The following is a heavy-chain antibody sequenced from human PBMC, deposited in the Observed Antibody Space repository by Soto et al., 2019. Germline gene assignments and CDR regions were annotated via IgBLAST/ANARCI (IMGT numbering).Heavy chain of an antibody. Sequence: GSLRLSCAASGFTFSRHWMHWVRQVAGEGLVWVSRINTDGSETNYADSVKGRFTVSRDNAKNMQYLQMNSLRVEDTATYYCAHRVNMARGPYNYFGPWGQGTLVTVSS. D-gene: IGHD3-10*01. CDR3: AHRVNMARGPYNYFGP. J-gene: IGHJ5*02. CDR1: GFTFSRHW. CDR2: INTDGSET. V-gene: IGHV3-74*01.